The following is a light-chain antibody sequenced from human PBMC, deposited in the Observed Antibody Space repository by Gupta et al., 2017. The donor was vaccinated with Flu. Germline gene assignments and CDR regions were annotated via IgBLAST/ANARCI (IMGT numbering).Light chain of an antibody. V-gene: IGKV3-11*01. CDR1: QSVSSY. CDR2: DVS. Sequence: ERATLSCRASQSVSSYLAWYQQKPGQAPRLLIYDVSNRATGIPARFSGSGSGTDFTLTISSLEPEDFAVYYCQQRSNGPPITFGQGTRLEIK. CDR3: QQRSNGPPIT. J-gene: IGKJ5*01.